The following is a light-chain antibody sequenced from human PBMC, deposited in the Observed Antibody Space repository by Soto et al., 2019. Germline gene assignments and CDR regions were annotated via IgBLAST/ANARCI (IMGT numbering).Light chain of an antibody. CDR1: TSDVGGYSF. CDR3: SSFTSGSTL. V-gene: IGLV2-14*01. Sequence: QSALTQPASVSGSPGQSITISCTGTTSDVGGYSFVSWYQLHPGKAPKLMIYEVSNRPSGVSNRFSGSKSGNTASLTISGLQAEDESDYYCSSFTSGSTLFGTGTKVTVL. J-gene: IGLJ1*01. CDR2: EVS.